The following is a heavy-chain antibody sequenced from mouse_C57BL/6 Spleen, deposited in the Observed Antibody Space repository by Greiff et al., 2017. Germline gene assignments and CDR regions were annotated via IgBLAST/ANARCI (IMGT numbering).Heavy chain of an antibody. Sequence: QVQLQQSGAELVKPGASVKMSCKASGYTFTTYPLAWMKQNHGKSLQWIGNFHPYNDDTKYNEKFKGKATLTVAKSSSTVYLELSRLTSDDSAVYYCARNYGLYAMDYWGQGTSVTVSS. D-gene: IGHD1-1*02. CDR2: FHPYNDDT. V-gene: IGHV1-47*01. CDR3: ARNYGLYAMDY. J-gene: IGHJ4*01. CDR1: GYTFTTYP.